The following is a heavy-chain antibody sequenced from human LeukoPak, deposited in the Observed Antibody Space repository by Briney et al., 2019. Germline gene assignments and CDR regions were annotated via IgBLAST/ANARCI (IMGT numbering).Heavy chain of an antibody. V-gene: IGHV3-21*01. J-gene: IGHJ4*02. CDR3: ARDGAGSYRSLDY. D-gene: IGHD3-16*02. CDR2: ISSSSGST. Sequence: GGSLRLSCAASGFSFSSYSMNWVRQAPGKGLEWVSSISSSSGSTHYADSMKGRITISRDNAKSSLYLQMNSLRAEDTAVYYCARDGAGSYRSLDYWGQGTLVTVSA. CDR1: GFSFSSYS.